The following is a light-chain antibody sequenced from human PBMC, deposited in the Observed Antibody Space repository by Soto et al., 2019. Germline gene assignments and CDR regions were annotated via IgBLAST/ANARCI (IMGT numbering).Light chain of an antibody. CDR1: SSDVGGYNY. CDR3: SSYAGSNNYV. V-gene: IGLV2-8*01. J-gene: IGLJ1*01. CDR2: EVS. Sequence: QSALTQPPSASGSPGQSVTISCNGTSSDVGGYNYVSWYQQHPGEAPKLMIYEVSKRPSGVPDRFSGSKSGNTASLTVSGLQAEDEADYYCSSYAGSNNYVFGTGTKVTVL.